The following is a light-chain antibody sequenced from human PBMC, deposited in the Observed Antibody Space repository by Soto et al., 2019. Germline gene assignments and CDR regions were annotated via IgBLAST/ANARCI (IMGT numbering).Light chain of an antibody. Sequence: DIQMTQSPSSLSASVGDRVTITCRASQSISSHLNWYQQKPGKAPKLLIYAASSLQSGVPSRFSGSGSGTDFTLTISSLQPEDFATYYCQQSYSTSITFGQGTRVEIK. CDR3: QQSYSTSIT. CDR2: AAS. CDR1: QSISSH. J-gene: IGKJ5*01. V-gene: IGKV1-39*01.